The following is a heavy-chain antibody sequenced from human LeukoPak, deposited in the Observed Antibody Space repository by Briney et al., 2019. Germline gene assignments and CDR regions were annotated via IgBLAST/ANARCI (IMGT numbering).Heavy chain of an antibody. J-gene: IGHJ4*02. CDR3: TRGPGITGTLVDY. D-gene: IGHD1-20*01. CDR1: GFTFSSYS. CDR2: ISSSSSYI. V-gene: IGHV3-21*01. Sequence: GGSLRLSCAASGFTFSSYSMNWVRQAPGKGLEWVSSISSSSSYIYYADSVKGRFTISRDNAKNSLYLQMNSLRAEGTAVYYCTRGPGITGTLVDYWGQGTLVTVSS.